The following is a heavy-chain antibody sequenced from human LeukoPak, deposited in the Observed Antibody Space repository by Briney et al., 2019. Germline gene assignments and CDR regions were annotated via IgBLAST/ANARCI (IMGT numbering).Heavy chain of an antibody. CDR3: AKDWGSGARYYYYGMDV. Sequence: PGGSLRLSCAASRFTFNTYGIHWVRQAPGKGLEWVAVISYDGSNKYYADSVKGQFTISRDNSKNTLHLQINSLRAEDTAVYYCAKDWGSGARYYYYGMDVWGQGTTVTVSS. V-gene: IGHV3-30*18. J-gene: IGHJ6*02. D-gene: IGHD3-16*01. CDR1: RFTFNTYG. CDR2: ISYDGSNK.